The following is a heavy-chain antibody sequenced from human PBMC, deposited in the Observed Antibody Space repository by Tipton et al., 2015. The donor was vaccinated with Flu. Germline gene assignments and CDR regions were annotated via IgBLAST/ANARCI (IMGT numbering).Heavy chain of an antibody. CDR2: ISGSGSTI. V-gene: IGHV3-48*03. CDR3: ASNTGYSYGRTFDI. D-gene: IGHD5-18*01. J-gene: IGHJ3*02. CDR1: GFTFSSYE. Sequence: CAASGFTFSSYEMNWVRQAPGKGLEWVSYISGSGSTIYYADSVKGRFTISRDNAKNSLYLQMNSLRAEDTAVYYCASNTGYSYGRTFDIWGQGTMVTVSS.